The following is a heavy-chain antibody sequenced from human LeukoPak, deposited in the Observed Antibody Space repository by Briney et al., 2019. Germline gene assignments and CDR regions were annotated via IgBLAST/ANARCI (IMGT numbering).Heavy chain of an antibody. J-gene: IGHJ4*02. D-gene: IGHD3-22*01. CDR2: ISGSGGST. Sequence: GGSLRLSCAASRFTFNTYAMSWVRQAPGKGLEWVSAISGSGGSTYYADSVKGRFTISRDNSKNTLYLQMNSLRAEDTAVYYCARESYYDSSGSDYWGQGTLVTVSS. CDR3: ARESYYDSSGSDY. V-gene: IGHV3-23*01. CDR1: RFTFNTYA.